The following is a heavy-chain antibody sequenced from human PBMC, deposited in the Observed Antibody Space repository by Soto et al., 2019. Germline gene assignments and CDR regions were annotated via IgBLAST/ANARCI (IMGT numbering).Heavy chain of an antibody. J-gene: IGHJ6*02. D-gene: IGHD3-22*01. CDR1: GGTFSSYA. CDR3: ARRGKYYYDSSGYYPFSYYYXMDV. CDR2: IIPIFGTA. Sequence: SVKVSCKASGGTFSSYAISWVRQAPGQGLEWMGGIIPIFGTANYAQKFQGRVTITADESTSTAYMELSSLRSEDTAVYYCARRGKYYYDSSGYYPFSYYYXMDVWGQGTTVTVSS. V-gene: IGHV1-69*13.